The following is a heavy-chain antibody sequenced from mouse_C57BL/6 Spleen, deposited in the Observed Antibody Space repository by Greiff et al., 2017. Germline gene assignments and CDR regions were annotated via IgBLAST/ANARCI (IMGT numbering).Heavy chain of an antibody. CDR1: GYTFTSYW. CDR2: INPSNGGT. Sequence: QVHVKQSGTELVKPGASVKLSCKASGYTFTSYWMHWVKQRPGQGLEWIGNINPSNGGTNYNEKFKRKATLTGDKSSSTAYMQLSSLTSEDSAVYYCARGGSPRDYWGQGTSVTVSS. CDR3: ARGGSPRDY. J-gene: IGHJ4*01. V-gene: IGHV1-53*01. D-gene: IGHD1-1*01.